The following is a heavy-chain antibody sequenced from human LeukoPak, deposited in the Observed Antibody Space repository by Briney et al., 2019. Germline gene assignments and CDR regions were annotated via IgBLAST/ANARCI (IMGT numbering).Heavy chain of an antibody. Sequence: GGSLRLSCVASGFTFSSYAMHWVRQAPGKGLEWVTIISHDGSNKYYADSVKGRFTISRDNSKNTLYLQMNSLRAEDTAVYYCAELGITMIGGVWGKGTTVTISS. V-gene: IGHV3-30*04. J-gene: IGHJ6*04. D-gene: IGHD3-10*02. CDR3: AELGITMIGGV. CDR2: ISHDGSNK. CDR1: GFTFSSYA.